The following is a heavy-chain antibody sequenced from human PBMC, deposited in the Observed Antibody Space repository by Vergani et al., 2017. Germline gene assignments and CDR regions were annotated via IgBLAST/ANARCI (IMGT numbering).Heavy chain of an antibody. CDR2: IIPIFGTA. J-gene: IGHJ3*02. CDR1: GGTFSSYA. CDR3: ARDGRYCSSTSCYAMGAFDI. Sequence: QVQLVQSGAEVKKPGSSVKVSCKASGGTFSSYAISWVRQAPGQGLEWLGGIIPIFGTANYAQKFQGRVTITADESTSTAYMELSSLRSEDTAVYYCARDGRYCSSTSCYAMGAFDIWGQGIMVTVSS. V-gene: IGHV1-69*12. D-gene: IGHD2-2*01.